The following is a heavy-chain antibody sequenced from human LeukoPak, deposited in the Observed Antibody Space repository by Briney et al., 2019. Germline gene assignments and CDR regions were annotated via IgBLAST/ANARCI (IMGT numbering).Heavy chain of an antibody. J-gene: IGHJ4*02. CDR2: ISSSSSYI. CDR1: GFTFSSYS. Sequence: GGSLRLSCAASGFTFSSYSVNWVRQAPGKGLEWVSSISSSSSYIYYADSVKGRFTISRDNAKNSLYLQMNSLRAEDTAVYYCARDRSSGSYDYWGQGTLVTVSS. CDR3: ARDRSSGSYDY. D-gene: IGHD3-22*01. V-gene: IGHV3-21*01.